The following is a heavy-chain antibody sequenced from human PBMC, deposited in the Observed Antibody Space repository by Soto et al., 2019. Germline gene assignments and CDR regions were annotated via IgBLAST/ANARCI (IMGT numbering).Heavy chain of an antibody. CDR3: ARGIWVVVPAAIGWFDP. CDR2: IWYDGSNK. Sequence: QVQLVESGGGVVQPGRSLRLSCAASGFTFSSYGMHWVLQAPGKGLERVAVIWYDGSNKYYAASVKGRFTISRDNSKNTLYLQRNSLRAEDTAVYYCARGIWVVVPAAIGWFDPWGQGTRVIVAS. J-gene: IGHJ5*02. V-gene: IGHV3-33*01. D-gene: IGHD2-2*01. CDR1: GFTFSSYG.